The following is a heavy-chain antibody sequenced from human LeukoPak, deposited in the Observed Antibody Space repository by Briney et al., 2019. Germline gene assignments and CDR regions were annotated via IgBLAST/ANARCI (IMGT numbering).Heavy chain of an antibody. Sequence: SETLSLTCTVSGYSISSGYYWGWIRQPPGKGLEYIGSIYHSGSTYYNPSLKSRVTISVDTSKNQFSLKLSSVTAADTAVYYCAIISSCYSCYGDANDAFDIWGQGTMVTVSS. CDR1: GYSISSGYY. J-gene: IGHJ3*02. CDR3: AIISSCYSCYGDANDAFDI. D-gene: IGHD2-15*01. CDR2: IYHSGST. V-gene: IGHV4-38-2*02.